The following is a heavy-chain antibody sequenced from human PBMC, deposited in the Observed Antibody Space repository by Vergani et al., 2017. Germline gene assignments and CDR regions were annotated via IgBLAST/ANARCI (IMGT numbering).Heavy chain of an antibody. CDR3: AGDYGSGRGTRREYYFDY. J-gene: IGHJ4*02. D-gene: IGHD3-10*01. CDR1: GGTFSSYA. Sequence: QVQLVQSGAEVKKPGSSVKVSCKASGGTFSSYAISWVRQAPGQGLEWMGWISAYNGNTNYAQKLQGIVTMTTDTSTSTTYMWLRSLNADDTAVYYCAGDYGSGRGTRREYYFDYWGQGTLVTVSS. V-gene: IGHV1-18*01. CDR2: ISAYNGNT.